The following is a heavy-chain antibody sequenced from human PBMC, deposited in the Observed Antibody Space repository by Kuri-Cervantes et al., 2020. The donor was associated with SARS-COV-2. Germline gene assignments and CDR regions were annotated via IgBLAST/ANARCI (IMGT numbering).Heavy chain of an antibody. J-gene: IGHJ4*02. CDR2: ISSSSSYI. Sequence: GESLKFSCAASGFTFSSYSMNWVRQAPGKGLEWVSSISSSSSYIYYADSVKGRFTISRDNAKNSLYLQMNSLRAEDTAVYYCARDWGELGKDYWGQGALVTVSS. V-gene: IGHV3-21*01. D-gene: IGHD7-27*01. CDR3: ARDWGELGKDY. CDR1: GFTFSSYS.